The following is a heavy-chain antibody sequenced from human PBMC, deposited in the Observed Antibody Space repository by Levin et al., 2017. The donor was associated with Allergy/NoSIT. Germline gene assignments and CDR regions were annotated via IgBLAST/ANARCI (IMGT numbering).Heavy chain of an antibody. CDR2: ISGSGGST. CDR1: GFTFSSYA. V-gene: IGHV3-23*01. CDR3: AGYCSGGSCYSCPDSDYYFDY. J-gene: IGHJ4*02. D-gene: IGHD2-15*01. Sequence: PGGSLRLSCAASGFTFSSYAMSWVRQAPGKGLEWVSAISGSGGSTYYADSVKGRFTISRDNSKNTLYLQMNSLRAEDTAVYYCAGYCSGGSCYSCPDSDYYFDYWGQGTLVTVSS.